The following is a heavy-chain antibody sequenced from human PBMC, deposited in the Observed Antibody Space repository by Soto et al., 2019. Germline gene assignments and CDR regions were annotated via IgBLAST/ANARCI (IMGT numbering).Heavy chain of an antibody. Sequence: QVRLQQWGAGLLKPSETLSVTCAVYGGSFTDNYWSWVRQPPGKGLEWIGEIYHNGNTNYSPSLKSRVTISIATSKHQFSLSLTSVTAADTAVYYCASARWNFWGQGTLVTVSS. J-gene: IGHJ4*02. V-gene: IGHV4-34*01. CDR1: GGSFTDNY. CDR3: ASARWNF. CDR2: IYHNGNT. D-gene: IGHD6-6*01.